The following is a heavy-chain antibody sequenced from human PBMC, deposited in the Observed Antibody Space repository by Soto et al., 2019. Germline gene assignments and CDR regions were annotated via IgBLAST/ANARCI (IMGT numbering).Heavy chain of an antibody. CDR2: MSADGSYT. V-gene: IGHV3-33*05. D-gene: IGHD2-2*01. CDR3: ARDADTSNHFSSFDS. CDR1: GVTCIRYC. Sequence: LRLSGTASGVTCIRYCMHWVRQAAGKALDWIAGMSADGSYTTYADSMKGRFTISRDNRKNTMFLQMHSLRAEETAVYFCARDADTSNHFSSFDSWGQGTLVTVSS. J-gene: IGHJ4*02.